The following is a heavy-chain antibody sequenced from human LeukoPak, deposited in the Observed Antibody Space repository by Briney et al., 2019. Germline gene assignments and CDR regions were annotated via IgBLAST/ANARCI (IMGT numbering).Heavy chain of an antibody. D-gene: IGHD3-10*01. CDR2: INPSGGST. CDR3: ARGMRMVRGVIREYYFDS. Sequence: ASVKVSCKASGYSFTSYYIHWVRQAPGQGLEWMGIINPSGGSTSYAQKFQGRVTMTRDTSTSTVYMGLSSLRSEDTAVYYCARGMRMVRGVIREYYFDSWGQGTLVTVS. CDR1: GYSFTSYY. V-gene: IGHV1-46*01. J-gene: IGHJ4*02.